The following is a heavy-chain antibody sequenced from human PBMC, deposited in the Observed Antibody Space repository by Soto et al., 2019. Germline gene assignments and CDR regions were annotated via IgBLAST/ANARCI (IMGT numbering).Heavy chain of an antibody. CDR3: AKEVEHAFDI. J-gene: IGHJ3*02. CDR2: ISYDGSDK. V-gene: IGHV3-30-3*01. D-gene: IGHD2-15*01. CDR1: GFSFSSYA. Sequence: QVQLVESGGGVVQPGRSLRLSCAASGFSFSSYAMHWVRQAPGKGLDWVAVISYDGSDKYYTDSVKGRFTISRDNSKNPLYLQMNSLRPEDTAVYYCAKEVEHAFDIWGQGTIVTVSS.